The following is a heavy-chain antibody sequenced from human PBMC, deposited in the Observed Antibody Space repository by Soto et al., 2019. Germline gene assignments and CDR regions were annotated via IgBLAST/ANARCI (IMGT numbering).Heavy chain of an antibody. CDR2: IYYSGST. V-gene: IGHV4-39*01. Sequence: QLQLQESGPGLVKPSETLSLTCTVSGGSISSSSYYWGWLRQPPGKGPEWIGSIYYSGSTYYKPSLKSRVTISVDTSKNQFSLKLSSVTAADTAVYYCASLPLADCSGGSCYSGWFDAWGQGTLVTVSS. CDR3: ASLPLADCSGGSCYSGWFDA. CDR1: GGSISSSSYY. J-gene: IGHJ5*02. D-gene: IGHD2-15*01.